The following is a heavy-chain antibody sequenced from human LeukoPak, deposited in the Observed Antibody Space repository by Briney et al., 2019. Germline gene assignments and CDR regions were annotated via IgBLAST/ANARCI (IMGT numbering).Heavy chain of an antibody. J-gene: IGHJ4*02. CDR2: IWYDGSIQ. D-gene: IGHD2-15*01. CDR3: ARAGYCSGGSCYGSDY. CDR1: GFTFSSYG. V-gene: IGHV3-33*01. Sequence: GRSLRLSCAASGFTFSSYGTHWVRQAPGKGLEWVAAIWYDGSIQYYADSVKGRFTISRDNSKNTLYLQMDSLRAEDTAVYYCARAGYCSGGSCYGSDYWGQGTLVSVSS.